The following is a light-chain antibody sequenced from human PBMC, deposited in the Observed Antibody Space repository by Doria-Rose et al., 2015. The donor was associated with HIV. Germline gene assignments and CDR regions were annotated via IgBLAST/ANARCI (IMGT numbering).Light chain of an antibody. CDR3: QQYDDPLFT. CDR2: DAS. V-gene: IGKV1-33*01. CDR1: HNITNF. J-gene: IGKJ3*01. Sequence: TQSPSLLSASVGDRVTITCQASHNITNFLNWYQQKPGKAPNLLIYDASNLETGVPSRFSGSGSGTNFSFTTNNLQPQDIATYYCQQYDDPLFTFGPGTKVEIK.